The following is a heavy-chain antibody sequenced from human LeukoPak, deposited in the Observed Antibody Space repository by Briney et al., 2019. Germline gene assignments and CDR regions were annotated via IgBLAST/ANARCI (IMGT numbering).Heavy chain of an antibody. CDR2: ISGGADNT. J-gene: IGHJ4*02. D-gene: IGHD6-13*01. CDR3: ARDREPGIAAAGGFDY. Sequence: GGSLRLSCAASGFTFSNYAMSWVRQAPGKGLEWVSAISGGADNTYYADSVKGRFTISRDNSKNTLYLQMNSLRAEDTAVYYCARDREPGIAAAGGFDYWGQGTLVTVSS. V-gene: IGHV3-23*01. CDR1: GFTFSNYA.